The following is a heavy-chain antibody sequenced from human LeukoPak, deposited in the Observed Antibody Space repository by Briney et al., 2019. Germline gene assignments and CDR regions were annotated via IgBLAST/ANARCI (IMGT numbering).Heavy chain of an antibody. CDR1: GYIFTSYW. J-gene: IGHJ4*02. Sequence: GESLKISCKGSGYIFTSYWIAWVRQLPGKGLEWMGIIYPGDSATRYSPSFQGQVTISADKSISTAYLQWSSLKASDTAMYYCARDLDYGGNSELFDYWGQGTLVTISS. CDR2: IYPGDSAT. D-gene: IGHD4-23*01. V-gene: IGHV5-51*01. CDR3: ARDLDYGGNSELFDY.